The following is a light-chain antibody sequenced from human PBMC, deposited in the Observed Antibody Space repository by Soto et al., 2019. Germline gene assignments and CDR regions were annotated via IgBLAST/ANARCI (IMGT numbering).Light chain of an antibody. J-gene: IGKJ1*01. V-gene: IGKV3-20*01. CDR2: GAS. Sequence: EIVFTQSPGTLSLSTGERATLSCRASQSVSSSYLAWYRQKPGQAPRLLIYGASSRATGIPDRFSGSGSGTDFTLTISRLEPEDFAVYYCQQYGSSPTWTFGQGTKVDIK. CDR1: QSVSSSY. CDR3: QQYGSSPTWT.